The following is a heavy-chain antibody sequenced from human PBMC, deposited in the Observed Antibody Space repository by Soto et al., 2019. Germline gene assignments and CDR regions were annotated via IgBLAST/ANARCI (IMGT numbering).Heavy chain of an antibody. V-gene: IGHV3-48*01. CDR2: ISSSSSTI. Sequence: PGGSLRLSCAASGFTFNNFAMSWVRQAPGKGLEWVSYISSSSSTIYYADSVKGRFTVSRDNAKNSLYLQMNSLRAEDTAVYYCARELRYFDWYDDLWGRGTLVTVSS. CDR1: GFTFNNFA. CDR3: ARELRYFDWYDDL. J-gene: IGHJ2*01. D-gene: IGHD3-9*01.